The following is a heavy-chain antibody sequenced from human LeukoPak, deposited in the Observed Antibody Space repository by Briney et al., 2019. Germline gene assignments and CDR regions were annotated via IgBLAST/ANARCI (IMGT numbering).Heavy chain of an antibody. CDR1: GFTFDDYA. CDR2: ISSSSSYI. Sequence: GRSLRLSCAASGFTFDDYAMHWVRQAPGKGLEWVSSISSSSSYIYYADSVKGRFTISRDNAKNSLYLQMNSLRAEDTAVYYCARVGVAAAANWGQGTLVTVSS. D-gene: IGHD6-13*01. V-gene: IGHV3-21*01. J-gene: IGHJ4*02. CDR3: ARVGVAAAAN.